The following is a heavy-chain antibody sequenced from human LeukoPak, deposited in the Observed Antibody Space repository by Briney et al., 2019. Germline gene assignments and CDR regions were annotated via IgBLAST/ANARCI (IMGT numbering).Heavy chain of an antibody. Sequence: GGSLRLSCTTSGFTFSSFWMSWVRQAPGKGLEWVANIKQDGSEKYYVDSVKGRFTISRDNAKNSLYLQMNSLRAEDTAVYYCARDQSWVGNDYWGQGTLVTVSS. CDR2: IKQDGSEK. CDR3: ARDQSWVGNDY. V-gene: IGHV3-7*01. CDR1: GFTFSSFW. D-gene: IGHD4-23*01. J-gene: IGHJ4*02.